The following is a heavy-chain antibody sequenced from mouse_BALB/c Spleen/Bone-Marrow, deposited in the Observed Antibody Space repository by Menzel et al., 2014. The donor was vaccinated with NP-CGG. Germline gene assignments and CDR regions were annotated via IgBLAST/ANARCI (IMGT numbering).Heavy chain of an antibody. CDR3: TRGDQRYAMDY. CDR1: GYTFTSYW. CDR2: IYPGSDSN. V-gene: IGHV1S22*01. Sequence: LLQSGFALVRPGASVMLPCKASGYTFTSYWMHWVRQRPGQGPDWIGNIYPGSDSNSYDEKFNSKATLTVDTSSKTAYMQLSSLTSEDSAGYYCTRGDQRYAMDYWGQGTSVTVSS. J-gene: IGHJ4*01.